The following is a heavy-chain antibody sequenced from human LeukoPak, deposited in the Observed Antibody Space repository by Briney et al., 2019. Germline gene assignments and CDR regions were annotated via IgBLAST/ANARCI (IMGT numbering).Heavy chain of an antibody. D-gene: IGHD3-22*01. CDR1: GYTFTSYG. Sequence: ASVKVSCKASGYTFTSYGMHWVRQAPGQRLEWMGWINAGNGNTKYSQKFQGRVTITRDTSASTAYMELSSLRSEDTAVYYCARVPYYYDSSGEFDYWGQGTLVTVSS. V-gene: IGHV1-3*01. CDR2: INAGNGNT. CDR3: ARVPYYYDSSGEFDY. J-gene: IGHJ4*02.